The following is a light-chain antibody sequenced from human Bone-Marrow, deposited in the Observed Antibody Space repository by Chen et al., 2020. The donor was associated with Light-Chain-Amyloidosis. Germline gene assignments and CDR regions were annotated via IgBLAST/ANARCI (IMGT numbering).Light chain of an antibody. Sequence: DIVMTQFPLSLPVTPGEPASISCRSSQSLLHINGYDYLNWYLQKPGQSPQLLIYLGSNRASGVPDRFSGSGSGTDFTLKVSRVEAEDVGVYYCMQTLQTPTLGQGTKVEIK. CDR1: QSLLHINGYDY. CDR2: LGS. J-gene: IGKJ1*01. V-gene: IGKV2-28*01. CDR3: MQTLQTPT.